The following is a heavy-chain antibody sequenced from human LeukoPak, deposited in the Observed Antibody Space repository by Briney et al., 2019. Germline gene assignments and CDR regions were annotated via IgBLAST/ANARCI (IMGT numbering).Heavy chain of an antibody. D-gene: IGHD6-13*01. V-gene: IGHV1-69*05. J-gene: IGHJ4*02. Sequence: ASVKVSCKASGGTFSSYAISWVRQAPGQGLEWMRRIIPIFGTANYAQKFQGRVTITTDESTSTAYMELSSLRSEDTAVYYCARDRLAAAGTVFDYWGQGTLVTVSS. CDR2: IIPIFGTA. CDR3: ARDRLAAAGTVFDY. CDR1: GGTFSSYA.